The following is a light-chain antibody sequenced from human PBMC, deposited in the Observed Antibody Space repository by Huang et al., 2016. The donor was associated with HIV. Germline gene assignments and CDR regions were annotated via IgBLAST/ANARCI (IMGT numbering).Light chain of an antibody. CDR2: GAS. Sequence: IVMTQFPVTLSVSPGERAALSCRAGQSIKSNLAWYQQKPGQAPRILIYGASTRATGGPARFSGSGSGTEFTLTINNLQSDDFAVYYCQQYDYWPPVTFGQGTKV. CDR1: QSIKSN. V-gene: IGKV3-15*01. CDR3: QQYDYWPPVT. J-gene: IGKJ1*01.